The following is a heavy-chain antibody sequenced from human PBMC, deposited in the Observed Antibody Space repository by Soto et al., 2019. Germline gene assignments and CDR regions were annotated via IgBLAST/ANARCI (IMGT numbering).Heavy chain of an antibody. CDR1: GFPFSTYA. CDR2: ITGTGGNT. D-gene: IGHD3-16*02. CDR3: AKISFIENSGPDY. V-gene: IGHV3-23*01. Sequence: PGGSLRRSCAASGFPFSTYAMTWVRQAPGKGLEWVSAITGTGGNTYYAGSVKGRFTISRDNSKNTLYLQMNSRKAEDTALYYSAKISFIENSGPDYWGQGPLVTVSS. J-gene: IGHJ4*02.